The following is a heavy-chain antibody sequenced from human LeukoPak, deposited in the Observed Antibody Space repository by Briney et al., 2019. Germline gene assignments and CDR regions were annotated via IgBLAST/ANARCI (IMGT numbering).Heavy chain of an antibody. V-gene: IGHV4-59*08. CDR1: GGSVSSFY. Sequence: SETLSLTCTVSGGSVSSFYWSWLRQPPGKELEWIGNVYNSGTTNYNPSLKRRVTISVDTSKNLLSLQLRSVTAADTAVYYCARHRFASVVILDHWGQGALVTVSS. J-gene: IGHJ4*02. D-gene: IGHD3-22*01. CDR2: VYNSGTT. CDR3: ARHRFASVVILDH.